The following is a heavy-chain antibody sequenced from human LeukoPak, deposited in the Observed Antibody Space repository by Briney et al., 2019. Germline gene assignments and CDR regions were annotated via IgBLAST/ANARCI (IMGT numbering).Heavy chain of an antibody. Sequence: GGSLRLSCAASGFTFSSYSMNWVRQAPGKGLEWVSSISSSSYTYYADSVKGRFTISRDSAKNSLYLQMDSLRAEDTAVYYCARGRGYSGYDFGYWGQGTLVTVSS. CDR2: ISSSSYT. V-gene: IGHV3-21*01. CDR3: ARGRGYSGYDFGY. J-gene: IGHJ4*02. CDR1: GFTFSSYS. D-gene: IGHD5-12*01.